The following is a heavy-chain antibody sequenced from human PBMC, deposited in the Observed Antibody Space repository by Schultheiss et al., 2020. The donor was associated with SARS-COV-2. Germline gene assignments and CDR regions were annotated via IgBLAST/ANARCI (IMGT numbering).Heavy chain of an antibody. Sequence: GGSLRLSCAASGFTFSSYAMHWVRQAPGKGLEWVAVISYDGSNKYYADSVKGRFTISRDNSKNTLYLQMGSLRAEDTAVYYCARVAIAARPGAFDYWGQGTLVTVSS. CDR3: ARVAIAARPGAFDY. D-gene: IGHD6-6*01. CDR2: ISYDGSNK. CDR1: GFTFSSYA. J-gene: IGHJ4*02. V-gene: IGHV3-30*14.